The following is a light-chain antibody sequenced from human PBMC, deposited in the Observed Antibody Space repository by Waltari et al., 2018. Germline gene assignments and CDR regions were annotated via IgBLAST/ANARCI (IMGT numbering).Light chain of an antibody. Sequence: DIQMTQSQSSLSASVGDRLTITCQASQDISNYLNWYHQKPGKAPHLLIFAASNLETGVPSRFSGSGSGTDFTFAISSLQPEDIGTYYCQQYETLPWTFGQGTKVEIK. V-gene: IGKV1-33*01. CDR2: AAS. CDR1: QDISNY. CDR3: QQYETLPWT. J-gene: IGKJ1*01.